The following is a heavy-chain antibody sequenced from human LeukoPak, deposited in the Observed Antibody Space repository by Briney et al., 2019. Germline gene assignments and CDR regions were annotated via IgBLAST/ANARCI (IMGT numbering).Heavy chain of an antibody. D-gene: IGHD6-6*01. V-gene: IGHV1-69*04. J-gene: IGHJ4*02. Sequence: SVKVSCKASGYTFTSYGISWVRQAPGQGLEWMGRIIPILGIANYAQKFQGRVTITADKSTSTAYMELSSLRSEDTAVYYCAREYSSSSVDYWGQGTLVTVSS. CDR2: IIPILGIA. CDR3: AREYSSSSVDY. CDR1: GYTFTSYG.